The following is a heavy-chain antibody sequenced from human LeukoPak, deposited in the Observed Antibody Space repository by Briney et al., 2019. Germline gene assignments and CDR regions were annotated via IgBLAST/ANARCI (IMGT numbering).Heavy chain of an antibody. CDR2: IIPIFGTA. D-gene: IGHD3-22*01. Sequence: SVKVSCKASGGTFSSYAISWVRQAPGQGLEWMGRIIPIFGTANYAQKFQGRVTITTDESTSTAYMELSSLRSEDTAVYYCASYYDSSGYYYIAFDIWGHGTMVTVSS. CDR1: GGTFSSYA. CDR3: ASYYDSSGYYYIAFDI. V-gene: IGHV1-69*05. J-gene: IGHJ3*02.